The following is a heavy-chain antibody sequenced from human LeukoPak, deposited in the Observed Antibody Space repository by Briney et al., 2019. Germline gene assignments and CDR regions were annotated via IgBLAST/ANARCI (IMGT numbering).Heavy chain of an antibody. Sequence: ASVKVSCKASGYSFTSYALHWVRQAPGQRLEWMGWINVGNGNTKYSQEFQDRVTITRDTSASTAYMELSSLRSEDMAVYYCAKDFSGITFMDVWGKGTTVTVSS. V-gene: IGHV1-3*03. D-gene: IGHD3-10*01. J-gene: IGHJ6*03. CDR1: GYSFTSYA. CDR3: AKDFSGITFMDV. CDR2: INVGNGNT.